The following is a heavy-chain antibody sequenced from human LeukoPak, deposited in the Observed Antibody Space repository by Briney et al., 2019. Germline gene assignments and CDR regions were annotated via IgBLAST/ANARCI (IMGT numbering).Heavy chain of an antibody. CDR1: GGSISSSSYY. J-gene: IGHJ4*02. CDR2: IYYSGST. D-gene: IGHD3-22*01. CDR3: ARVTGYMIEDYFDY. V-gene: IGHV4-39*01. Sequence: SETLSLTCTVPGGSISSSSYYWGWIRQPPGKGLEWIGSIYYSGSTYYNPSLKSRVTISVDTSKNQFSLKLSSVTAADTAVYYCARVTGYMIEDYFDYWGQGTLVTVSS.